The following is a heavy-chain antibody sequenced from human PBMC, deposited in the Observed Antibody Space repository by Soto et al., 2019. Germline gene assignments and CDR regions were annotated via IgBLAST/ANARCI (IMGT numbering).Heavy chain of an antibody. Sequence: QVQLQESGPGLVKPSQTLSLTCTVSGGSISSGGYYWSWIRQHPGKGLEWIGYIYYSGSTYYNPSLKGRVTISVDTSKNQFSLQLSSVPAADTAVYYCARGGYYDSSGYSYYFDYWGQGTLVTVSS. V-gene: IGHV4-31*03. J-gene: IGHJ4*02. CDR2: IYYSGST. CDR3: ARGGYYDSSGYSYYFDY. CDR1: GGSISSGGYY. D-gene: IGHD3-22*01.